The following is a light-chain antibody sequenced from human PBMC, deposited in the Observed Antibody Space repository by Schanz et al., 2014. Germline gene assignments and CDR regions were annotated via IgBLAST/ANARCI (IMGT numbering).Light chain of an antibody. CDR2: GAS. V-gene: IGKV3-15*01. CDR3: QQRNTWPPGGT. J-gene: IGKJ2*01. Sequence: EIVMTQSPATLSVSPGERATLSCRASQSVSSNLAWYQQKPGQAPRLLIYGASTRATGIPARFSGSGSGTEFTLTISSLQSEDFAVYYCQQRNTWPPGGTFGQGTKLEIK. CDR1: QSVSSN.